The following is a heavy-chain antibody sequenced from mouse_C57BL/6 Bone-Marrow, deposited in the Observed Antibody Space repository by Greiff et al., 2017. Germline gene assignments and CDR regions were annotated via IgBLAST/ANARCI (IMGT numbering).Heavy chain of an antibody. CDR3: SRRGADGYYDY. J-gene: IGHJ2*01. CDR1: GFTFSDYG. D-gene: IGHD2-3*01. V-gene: IGHV5-15*01. Sequence: EVQVVESGGGLVQPGGSLKLSCAASGFTFSDYGMAWVRQAPRKGPEWVTFISNLAYSIYYADTVAGRFTISRENAKNTLYLEMSSLRSEDTAMYYCSRRGADGYYDYWGQGTTLTVSS. CDR2: ISNLAYSI.